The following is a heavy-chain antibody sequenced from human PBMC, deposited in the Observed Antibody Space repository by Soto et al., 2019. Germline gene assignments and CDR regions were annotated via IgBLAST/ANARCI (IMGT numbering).Heavy chain of an antibody. D-gene: IGHD4-4*01. V-gene: IGHV3-74*01. J-gene: IGHJ6*02. CDR3: ARGIQYRYGMDV. CDR1: GFTFSSYW. Sequence: EVQLVESGGGLVQPGGSLRLSCAAAGFTFSSYWMHWVRQAPGKGLVWVSRINGDGSNTFYADSVKGRFTISRDNAKNTVYFQMNSLRAEGTAVYYCARGIQYRYGMDVWGQGTTVTVSS. CDR2: INGDGSNT.